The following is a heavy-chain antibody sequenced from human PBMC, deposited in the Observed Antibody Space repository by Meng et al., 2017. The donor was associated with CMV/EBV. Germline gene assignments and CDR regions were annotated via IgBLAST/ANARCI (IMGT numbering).Heavy chain of an antibody. CDR1: GFTSSSYG. CDR3: AGGEWFDP. J-gene: IGHJ5*02. Sequence: LRLSCAASGFTSSSYGMHWVRQAPGKGLEWVAVIWYDGSNNYYADSVKGRFTISRDNSKNTLYLQMNSLRAEDTAVYYCAGGEWFDPWGQGTLVTVSS. CDR2: IWYDGSNN. V-gene: IGHV3-33*01.